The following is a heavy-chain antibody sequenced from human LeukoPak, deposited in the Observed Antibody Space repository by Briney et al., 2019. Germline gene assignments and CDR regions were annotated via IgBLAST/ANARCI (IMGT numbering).Heavy chain of an antibody. V-gene: IGHV3-21*04. CDR1: GFTFSDYS. Sequence: PGGSLRLSCVASGFTFSDYSMSWVRQAPGKGLEWVSSISSSSSYIYYADSLKGRFTISRDNAKNSLYLQMNSLRAEDTAVYYCARDGEMWGVGANWFDPWGQGTLVTVSS. J-gene: IGHJ5*02. D-gene: IGHD1-26*01. CDR2: ISSSSSYI. CDR3: ARDGEMWGVGANWFDP.